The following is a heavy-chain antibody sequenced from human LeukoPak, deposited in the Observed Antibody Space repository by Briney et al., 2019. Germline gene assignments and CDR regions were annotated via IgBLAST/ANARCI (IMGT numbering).Heavy chain of an antibody. CDR1: GGTFSSYT. J-gene: IGHJ5*02. CDR2: IIPILGIA. CDR3: ARWGITGTTGFDP. Sequence: GASVKVSCKASGGTFSSYTISWVRQAPGQGLEWMGRIIPILGIANYAQKFQGRVTITADKSTSTAYMELSSLRSEDTAVYYCARWGITGTTGFDPWGQGTLVTVSS. D-gene: IGHD1-7*01. V-gene: IGHV1-69*02.